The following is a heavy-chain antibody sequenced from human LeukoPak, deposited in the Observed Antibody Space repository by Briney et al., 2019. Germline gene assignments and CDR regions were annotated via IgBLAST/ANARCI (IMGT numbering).Heavy chain of an antibody. CDR2: ISFDGRNK. CDR3: APGAYRDYGGYFDY. Sequence: GRSLRLSCAASGFIFSNYGMHWVRQAPGKGLEWLAVISFDGRNKDYADSVKDRFAISRDNSKNTLCLQMNSLRAEDTAVYYCAPGAYRDYGGYFDYWGQGTLVTVSS. CDR1: GFIFSNYG. V-gene: IGHV3-30*03. J-gene: IGHJ4*02. D-gene: IGHD4/OR15-4a*01.